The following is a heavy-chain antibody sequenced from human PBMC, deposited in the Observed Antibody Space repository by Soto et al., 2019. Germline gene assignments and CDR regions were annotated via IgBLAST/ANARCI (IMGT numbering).Heavy chain of an antibody. J-gene: IGHJ5*02. V-gene: IGHV3-23*01. CDR3: AKDERRQWLASPCTS. Sequence: GGSMRLCCAASGLPFYSYAMSWVRQAPGKGLEWVSAISGSGGSTYYADSVKGRFTISRDNSKNTLYLQMNSLRAEDTAVYYCAKDERRQWLASPCTSWGQGTLVTVSS. CDR2: ISGSGGST. CDR1: GLPFYSYA. D-gene: IGHD6-19*01.